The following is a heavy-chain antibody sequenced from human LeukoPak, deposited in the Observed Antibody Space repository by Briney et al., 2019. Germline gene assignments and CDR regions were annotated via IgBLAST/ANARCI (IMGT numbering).Heavy chain of an antibody. J-gene: IGHJ4*02. CDR2: IYYSGST. V-gene: IGHV4-61*01. CDR3: ARGIRGSYCSGGSCYRNQFFDY. CDR1: GGSVSSGSYY. Sequence: SETLSLTCTVSGGSVSSGSYYWSWIRQPPGKGLEWIGYIYYSGSTNYNPSLKSRVTISVDTSKNQFSLKLSSVTAADTAVYYCARGIRGSYCSGGSCYRNQFFDYWGQGTLVTVSS. D-gene: IGHD2-15*01.